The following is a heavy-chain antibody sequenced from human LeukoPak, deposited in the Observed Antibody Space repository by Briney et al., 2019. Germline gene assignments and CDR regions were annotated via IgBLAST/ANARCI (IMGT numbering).Heavy chain of an antibody. V-gene: IGHV3-21*01. CDR3: ARDFRWIQLWSY. Sequence: GGSLRLSCAASGFTFSSYSMNWVRQAPGKGLEWVSSISSSSSYIYYADSVKGRFTISRDNAKDSLYLQMNSLRAEDTAVYYCARDFRWIQLWSYWGQGTRLTVPS. J-gene: IGHJ4*02. CDR2: ISSSSSYI. D-gene: IGHD5-18*01. CDR1: GFTFSSYS.